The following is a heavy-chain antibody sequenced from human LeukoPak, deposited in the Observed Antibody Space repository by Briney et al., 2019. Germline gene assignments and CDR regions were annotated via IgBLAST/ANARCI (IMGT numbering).Heavy chain of an antibody. CDR1: GGSISSYY. V-gene: IGHV4-59*01. D-gene: IGHD6-13*01. CDR2: IYYSGST. J-gene: IGHJ4*02. Sequence: ASETLSLTCTVSGGSISSYYWSWIRQPPGKGLEWIGYIYYSGSTNYNPSLKSRVTISVDTSKNQFSLKLSSVTAADTAVYYCARGSYIAAAGTNYFDYWGQGTLVTVSS. CDR3: ARGSYIAAAGTNYFDY.